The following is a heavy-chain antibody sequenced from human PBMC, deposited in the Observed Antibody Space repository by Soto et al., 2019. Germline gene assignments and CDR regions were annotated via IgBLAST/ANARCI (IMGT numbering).Heavy chain of an antibody. J-gene: IGHJ4*02. CDR1: GFTFDDYT. Sequence: EVQLVESGGVVVQPGGSLRLSCAASGFTFDDYTMHWVRQAPGKGLEWVSLISWDGGSTYYADSVKGRFTISRDNSKNSLYLQMNSLRTEDTALYYCAKDIGSRGLNHFDYWGQGTLVTVSS. CDR3: AKDIGSRGLNHFDY. D-gene: IGHD6-19*01. V-gene: IGHV3-43*01. CDR2: ISWDGGST.